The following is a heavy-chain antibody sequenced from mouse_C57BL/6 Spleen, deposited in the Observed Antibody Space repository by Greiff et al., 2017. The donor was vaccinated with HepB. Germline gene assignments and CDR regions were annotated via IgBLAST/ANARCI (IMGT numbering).Heavy chain of an antibody. J-gene: IGHJ2*01. Sequence: QVQLQQPGAELVMPGASVKLSCKASGYTFTSYWMHWVKQRPGQGLEWIGEIDPSDSYTNYNQKFKGKSTLTVDKSSSTAYMQLSSLTSEDSAVYYCSRRTPIYLGYYFDYWGQGTTLTVSS. CDR3: SRRTPIYLGYYFDY. D-gene: IGHD2-1*01. CDR1: GYTFTSYW. V-gene: IGHV1-69*01. CDR2: IDPSDSYT.